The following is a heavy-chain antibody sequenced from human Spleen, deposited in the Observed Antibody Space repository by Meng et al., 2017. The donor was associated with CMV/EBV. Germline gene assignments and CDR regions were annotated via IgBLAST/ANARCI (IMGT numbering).Heavy chain of an antibody. Sequence: YDGSFSDYYWNWIRQSPGKGLEWIGEINHVGSTNYNPSLKSRVSMSRDTSRGEFSLTLTSVTAADTATSYCARGRVASIGTSYYFDLWGQGTLVTVSS. CDR3: ARGRVASIGTSYYFDL. V-gene: IGHV4-34*01. D-gene: IGHD1-1*01. CDR1: DGSFSDYY. J-gene: IGHJ4*02. CDR2: INHVGST.